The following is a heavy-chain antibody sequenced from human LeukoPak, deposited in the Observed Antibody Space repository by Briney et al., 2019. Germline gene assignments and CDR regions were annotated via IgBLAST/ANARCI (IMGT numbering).Heavy chain of an antibody. CDR3: ASKLGYCAAGTCYFDS. CDR2: LSSGRSP. Sequence: GGSLRLSCTASGFTFGDYAMSWVRHAPGKGLEWISSLSSGRSPSYSDSLEGRLTISSDNARNTLYLQMDNLRGEDTAMYYCASKLGYCAAGTCYFDSWGHGTQVTVSS. CDR1: GFTFGDYA. V-gene: IGHV3-69-1*01. J-gene: IGHJ4*01. D-gene: IGHD2-8*02.